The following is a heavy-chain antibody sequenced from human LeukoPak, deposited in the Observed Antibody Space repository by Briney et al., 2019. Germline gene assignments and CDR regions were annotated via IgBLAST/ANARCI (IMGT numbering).Heavy chain of an antibody. CDR1: GYTFTSYG. CDR2: ISAYNGNT. D-gene: IGHD3-9*01. J-gene: IGHJ4*02. V-gene: IGHV1-18*01. CDR3: ARAPYYDILTGFGVSDY. Sequence: ASVKVSCKASGYTFTSYGISWVRQAPGQGLEWMGWISAYNGNTNYAQKLQGRVTMTTDTSTSTAYKEPRSLRSDDTAVYYCARAPYYDILTGFGVSDYWGQGTLVTVSS.